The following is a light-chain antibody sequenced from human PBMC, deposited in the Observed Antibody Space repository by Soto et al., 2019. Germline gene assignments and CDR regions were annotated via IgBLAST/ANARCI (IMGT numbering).Light chain of an antibody. CDR1: QSVGRNY. CDR2: AAS. CDR3: QQYGTSPWA. V-gene: IGKV3-20*01. Sequence: EIVLTQFPGTLSLSPGERATLSCRASQSVGRNYVAWYQQKPGQAPRVIIYAASNRASGIPDRFIGSGSGSDFTLTISRLEPEDFAVYYCQQYGTSPWAFGQGTKVEIK. J-gene: IGKJ1*01.